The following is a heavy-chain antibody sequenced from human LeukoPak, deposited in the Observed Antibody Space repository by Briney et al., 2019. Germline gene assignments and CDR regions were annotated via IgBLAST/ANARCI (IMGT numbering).Heavy chain of an antibody. CDR2: ISYDRSNK. CDR3: ARDLSYRPVQPYDAFDI. Sequence: GGSLRLSCAASGFTFSNYGMHWVRQAPGKGLEWVAVISYDRSNKYYSDSVKGRFTISRDNSKYTLYLQMNSLRAEDTAVYYCARDLSYRPVQPYDAFDIWGQGTMVTVSS. D-gene: IGHD1-1*01. V-gene: IGHV3-30*03. J-gene: IGHJ3*02. CDR1: GFTFSNYG.